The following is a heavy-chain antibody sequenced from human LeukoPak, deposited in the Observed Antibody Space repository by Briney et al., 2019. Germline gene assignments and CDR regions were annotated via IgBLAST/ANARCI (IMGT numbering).Heavy chain of an antibody. J-gene: IGHJ4*02. CDR3: ARGTLLNYFDY. CDR1: GGSISSGGYY. CDR2: IKYSGDT. D-gene: IGHD3/OR15-3a*01. V-gene: IGHV4-31*03. Sequence: SQTLSLTCTVSGGSISSGGYYWSWIRQHSGKGLEWIGYIKYSGDTFYNPSLKSRLTISRDTSKNQFSLILSSVTAADSALYFCARGTLLNYFDYWGQEALVTVSS.